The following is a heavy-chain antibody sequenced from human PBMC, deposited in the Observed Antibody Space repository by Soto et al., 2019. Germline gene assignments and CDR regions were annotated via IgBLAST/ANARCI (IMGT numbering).Heavy chain of an antibody. J-gene: IGHJ4*02. CDR1: GGSISSGSYF. Sequence: QLQLQESGPGLVKPSETLSLTCAVSGGSISSGSYFWDWIRQPPGKGLEWIASVHYSGSTYYNPSLRSRVTMSVDTSKNQFSLKLSTVTAADTAVYYCARRPKGPPFDYWGQGTLVTVSS. CDR3: ARRPKGPPFDY. CDR2: VHYSGST. V-gene: IGHV4-39*01.